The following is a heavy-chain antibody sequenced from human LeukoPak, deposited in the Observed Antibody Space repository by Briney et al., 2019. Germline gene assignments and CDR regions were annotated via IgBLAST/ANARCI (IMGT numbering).Heavy chain of an antibody. CDR1: GYTLTGYY. CDR2: INPNSGGT. V-gene: IGHV1-2*06. J-gene: IGHJ3*02. Sequence: ASVKVSCKASGYTLTGYYMHWVRQAPGQGLEWMGRINPNSGGTNYAQKFQGRVTMTRDTSISTAYMELSRLRSDDTAVYYCARPDSSGWYVRDAFDIWGQGTMVTVSS. CDR3: ARPDSSGWYVRDAFDI. D-gene: IGHD6-19*01.